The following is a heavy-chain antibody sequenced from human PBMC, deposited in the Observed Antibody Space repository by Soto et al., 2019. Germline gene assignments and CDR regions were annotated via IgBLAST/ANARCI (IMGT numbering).Heavy chain of an antibody. CDR2: INWNSGSI. Sequence: GGSLRLSCEASGFTFDDYAMHWVRQVPGKGLEWVSGINWNSGSIGYGDSVKGRFAISRDNAKYSLYPQLNSLRAEDTAVYYCARDEPPSYGEYYYGMDVWGQGTTVTVSS. CDR3: ARDEPPSYGEYYYGMDV. J-gene: IGHJ6*02. CDR1: GFTFDDYA. V-gene: IGHV3-9*01. D-gene: IGHD5-18*01.